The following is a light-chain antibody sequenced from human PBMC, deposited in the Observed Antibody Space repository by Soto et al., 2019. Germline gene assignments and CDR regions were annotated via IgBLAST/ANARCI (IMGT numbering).Light chain of an antibody. Sequence: QTVVTQEPSFSVSPGGTVTLTCGLSSGSVSTSYYPSWYQQTPGQAPRTLIYSTNTRSSGVPDRFSGSILGNKAALTITGAQADDESDYYCVLYMGSGISWVFCGGTKLTVL. J-gene: IGLJ3*02. CDR2: STN. CDR1: SGSVSTSYY. CDR3: VLYMGSGISWV. V-gene: IGLV8-61*01.